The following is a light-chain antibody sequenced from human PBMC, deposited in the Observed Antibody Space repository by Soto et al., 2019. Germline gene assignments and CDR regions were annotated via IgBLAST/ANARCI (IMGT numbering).Light chain of an antibody. Sequence: EIVMTQSPDTLSVSPGERATLSCRASQSISSDLAWFKQKPGQAPRLLIYSTSTRATGIPARFSGSGSGTEFTLTISSLQSEDFAVYYCQQYNNWPPYTFGQGTKLEI. CDR3: QQYNNWPPYT. J-gene: IGKJ2*01. V-gene: IGKV3-15*01. CDR1: QSISSD. CDR2: STS.